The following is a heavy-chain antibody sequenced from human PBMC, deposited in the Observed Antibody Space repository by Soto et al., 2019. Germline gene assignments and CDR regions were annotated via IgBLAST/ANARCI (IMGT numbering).Heavy chain of an antibody. Sequence: QVQLQESGPGLVNPSGTLSLTCAVSGGSISSSYWWTWVRQSPGKGLEWIGEIYHDGATNYNPSLNNRGTLSVDKSKNQFSLRLTSVTAADTAVYYCAVVPGGCSRTTCQMDPWGQGTQVTVSS. V-gene: IGHV4-4*02. CDR2: IYHDGAT. CDR3: AVVPGGCSRTTCQMDP. J-gene: IGHJ5*02. D-gene: IGHD2-2*01. CDR1: GGSISSSYW.